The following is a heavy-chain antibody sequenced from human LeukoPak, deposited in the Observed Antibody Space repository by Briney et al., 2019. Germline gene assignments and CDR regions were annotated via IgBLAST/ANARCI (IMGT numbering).Heavy chain of an antibody. Sequence: SQTLSLTCTVSGYSISSGYYWGWIRQPPGKGLEWIGSIYQSGSTYYNPSLKSRVTISVDTSKNQFSLKLSSVTAADTAVYYCARVGVMITFGGVIVPNWFDPWGQGTLVTVSS. CDR2: IYQSGST. D-gene: IGHD3-16*02. CDR3: ARVGVMITFGGVIVPNWFDP. J-gene: IGHJ5*02. V-gene: IGHV4-38-2*02. CDR1: GYSISSGYY.